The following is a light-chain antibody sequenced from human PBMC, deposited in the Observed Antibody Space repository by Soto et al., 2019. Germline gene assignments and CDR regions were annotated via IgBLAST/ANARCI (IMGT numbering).Light chain of an antibody. CDR1: TGAVSYVSY. CDR3: LLHYGGVRV. Sequence: QAVVTQEPSLTVSPGGTVTLTCASSTGAVSYVSYANWFQQKPGQPPRALIYSATNKYSWTPARFSGSLLGGKAVLTLSGVQPEDEADYYCLLHYGGVRVFGGGTKLTVL. CDR2: SAT. V-gene: IGLV7-43*01. J-gene: IGLJ3*02.